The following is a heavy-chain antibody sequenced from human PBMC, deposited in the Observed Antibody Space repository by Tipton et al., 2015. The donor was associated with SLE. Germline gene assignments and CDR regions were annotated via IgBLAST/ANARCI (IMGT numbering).Heavy chain of an antibody. CDR1: GFSFGDYA. J-gene: IGHJ4*02. D-gene: IGHD2-21*01. Sequence: SLRLSCSGYGFSFGDYAMSWFRQAPGKGLEWVGFIRSKGFGGTPEDAASLKGRFIISRDDSRGTAYLQINSLKIADTAVYYWAGSDVEVGAVPACWGQGILVPVSS. CDR2: IRSKGFGGTP. V-gene: IGHV3-49*03. CDR3: AGSDVEVGAVPAC.